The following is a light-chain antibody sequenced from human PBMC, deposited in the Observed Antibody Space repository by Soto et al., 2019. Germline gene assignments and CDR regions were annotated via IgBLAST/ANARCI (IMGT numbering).Light chain of an antibody. CDR3: QQYNNWPRT. CDR1: QSVSRN. Sequence: DIVMTQSPATLSVSPGERATLSCRASQSVSRNLAWYQQKPGQAPRLLIYGASSRATGIPARFSGSASGTEFTLTISSLQSEDFAVYYCQQYNNWPRTFGQGTKVDI. V-gene: IGKV3-15*01. J-gene: IGKJ1*01. CDR2: GAS.